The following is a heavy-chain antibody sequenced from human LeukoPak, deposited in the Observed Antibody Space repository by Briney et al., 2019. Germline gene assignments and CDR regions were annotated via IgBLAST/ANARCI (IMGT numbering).Heavy chain of an antibody. J-gene: IGHJ5*02. D-gene: IGHD3-9*01. CDR3: ARGLTRWFDP. V-gene: IGHV4-34*01. CDR1: GGSFSGYY. Sequence: TSQTLSLTCAVYGGSFSGYYWSWIRQPPGKGLEWIGEINHSGSTNYNPSLKSRVTISVDTSKNQFSLKLSSVTAADTAVYYCARGLTRWFDPWGQGTLVTVSS. CDR2: INHSGST.